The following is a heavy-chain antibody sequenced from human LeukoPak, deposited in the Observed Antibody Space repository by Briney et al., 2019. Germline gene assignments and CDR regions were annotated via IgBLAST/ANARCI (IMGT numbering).Heavy chain of an antibody. Sequence: GRSLRLSCAASGFTFDDYAMHWVRHAPGKGLEWVSGISWNSGSIVYADSVKGRFTISRDNAKNSLYLQMNSLRAEDMALYYCAKSRYYEGSWFDPWGQGTLVTVSS. CDR3: AKSRYYEGSWFDP. D-gene: IGHD3-22*01. J-gene: IGHJ5*02. CDR2: ISWNSGSI. V-gene: IGHV3-9*03. CDR1: GFTFDDYA.